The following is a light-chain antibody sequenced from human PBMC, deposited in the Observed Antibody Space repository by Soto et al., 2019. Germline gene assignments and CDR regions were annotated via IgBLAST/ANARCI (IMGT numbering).Light chain of an antibody. V-gene: IGKV1-5*01. CDR3: QQYENYWT. CDR1: QSISSW. Sequence: DIQMTQSPSTLSATAGDRVTITCRASQSISSWLAWYPHKPGKAPKLLIYDASNLDSGVPSRFSGSGSGTEFSLTISNLQPYDFSTYYCQQYENYWTVGQGTKVDSK. J-gene: IGKJ1*01. CDR2: DAS.